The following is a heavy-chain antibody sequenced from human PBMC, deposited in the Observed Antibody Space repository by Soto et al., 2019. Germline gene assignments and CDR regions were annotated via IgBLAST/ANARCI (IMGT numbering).Heavy chain of an antibody. J-gene: IGHJ4*02. CDR2: VSFSGNSP. D-gene: IGHD2-21*01. CDR3: AKRGSSGGDRGPIYFDY. V-gene: IGHV3-23*01. CDR1: GFKFSAFA. Sequence: GGSLRLCCAASGFKFSAFAMTWVRQVPGKGLEWVSSVSFSGNSPYYADAVKGRFTISKDNSNNTLYLQMNSLRDDDTATYYCAKRGSSGGDRGPIYFDYWGQGIQVTVSS.